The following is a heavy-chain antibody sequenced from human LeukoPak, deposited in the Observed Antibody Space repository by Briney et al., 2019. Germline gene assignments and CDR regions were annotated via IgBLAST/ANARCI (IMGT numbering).Heavy chain of an antibody. Sequence: GGSLRLSCAASGFTFSSYSMNWVRQAPGKGLEWVSSISSSSSYIYYADSVKGRFTISRDNAKNSLYLQMNGLRAEDTALYYCAKVVGIWIGEMFDAFDVWGHGTMVAVSS. CDR2: ISSSSSYI. V-gene: IGHV3-21*04. CDR3: AKVVGIWIGEMFDAFDV. CDR1: GFTFSSYS. J-gene: IGHJ3*01. D-gene: IGHD3-10*01.